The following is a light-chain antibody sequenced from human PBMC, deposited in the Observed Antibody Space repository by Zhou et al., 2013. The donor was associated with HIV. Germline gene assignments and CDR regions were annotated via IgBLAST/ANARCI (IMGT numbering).Light chain of an antibody. J-gene: IGKJ5*01. V-gene: IGKV2-28*01. Sequence: IVLTQSPLSLPVSPGEPASISCRSSQSVLHSDGYNYLDWYLQKPGQSPQLLIYMGSNRASGVPDRFSGSGSGTDFTLKISTVEAEDVGLYFCMQGLQGFTFGPGTRLEIK. CDR1: QSVLHSDGYNY. CDR2: MGS. CDR3: MQGLQGFT.